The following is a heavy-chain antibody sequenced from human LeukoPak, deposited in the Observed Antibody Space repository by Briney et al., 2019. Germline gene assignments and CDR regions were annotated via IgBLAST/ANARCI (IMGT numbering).Heavy chain of an antibody. Sequence: ASVKVSCKASGYTFINYYIHWVRQAPGLGLEWMGIINPYGGSTTYAQKFQGRITVTRDTSTSTVYMELSSLRSEDTAVYYCARDLDSSRNWFDPWGQGTLVSVSS. CDR1: GYTFINYY. CDR2: INPYGGST. J-gene: IGHJ5*02. CDR3: ARDLDSSRNWFDP. D-gene: IGHD6-13*01. V-gene: IGHV1-46*01.